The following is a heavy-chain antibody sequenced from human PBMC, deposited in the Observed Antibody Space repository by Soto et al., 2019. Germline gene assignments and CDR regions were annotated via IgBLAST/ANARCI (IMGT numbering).Heavy chain of an antibody. D-gene: IGHD3-3*01. V-gene: IGHV3-9*01. CDR1: GFTFDDYA. CDR3: AKGLKSITIFGVVIHENDAFDI. CDR2: ISWNSGSI. J-gene: IGHJ3*02. Sequence: GGSLRLSCAASGFTFDDYAMHWVRQAPGKGLEWVSGISWNSGSIGYADSVKGRFTISRDNAKNSLYLQMNSLRAEDTALYYCAKGLKSITIFGVVIHENDAFDIWGQGTMVTVSS.